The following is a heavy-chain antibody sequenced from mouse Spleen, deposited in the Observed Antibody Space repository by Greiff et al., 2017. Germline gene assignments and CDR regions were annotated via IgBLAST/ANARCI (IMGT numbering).Heavy chain of an antibody. Sequence: VQLQQSGAELVKPGASVKLSCKASGYTFTEYTIHWVKQRSGQGLEWIGWFYPGSGSIKYNEKFKDKATLTADKSSSTVYMELSRLTSEDSAVYFCARHEERDYYDGSLSWFAYWGQGTLVTVSA. CDR1: GYTFTEYT. V-gene: IGHV1-62-2*01. CDR3: ARHEERDYYDGSLSWFAY. D-gene: IGHD1-1*01. CDR2: FYPGSGSI. J-gene: IGHJ3*01.